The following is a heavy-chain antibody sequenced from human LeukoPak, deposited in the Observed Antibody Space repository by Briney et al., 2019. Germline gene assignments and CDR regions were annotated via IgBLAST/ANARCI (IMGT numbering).Heavy chain of an antibody. CDR2: IYTSGST. D-gene: IGHD3-9*01. V-gene: IGHV4-38-2*01. Sequence: NPSETLSLTCAVSGYSISSGYYWGWIRQPPGKGLEWIGRIYTSGSTNYNPSLKSRVTMSVDTSKNQFSLKLSSVTAADTAVYYCARFYGMALQAFDIWGQGTMVTVSS. CDR1: GYSISSGYY. J-gene: IGHJ3*02. CDR3: ARFYGMALQAFDI.